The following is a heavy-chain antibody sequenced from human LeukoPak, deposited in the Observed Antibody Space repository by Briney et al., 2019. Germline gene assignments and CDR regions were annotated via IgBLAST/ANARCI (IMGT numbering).Heavy chain of an antibody. D-gene: IGHD6-19*01. V-gene: IGHV4-34*01. J-gene: IGHJ4*02. CDR2: INHSGST. CDR3: ARASGWYDY. CDR1: GGSFSGYY. Sequence: SETLSLTCAVYGGSFSGYYWSWIRQPPGKGLEWIGEINHSGSTNYNPSLKSRVTMSVDTSKNQFSLKLSSVTAADTAVYYCARASGWYDYWGQGTLVTVSS.